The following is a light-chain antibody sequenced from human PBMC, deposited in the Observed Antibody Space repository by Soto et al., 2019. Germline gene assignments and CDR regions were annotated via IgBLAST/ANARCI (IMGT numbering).Light chain of an antibody. CDR3: SSYTSSSTYV. CDR1: SSDVGGYNY. Sequence: QSVLPQPSSVSGSPGQSITISCTGTSSDVGGYNYVSWYQQHPGKAPQLMIYEVSNRPSGVSNRFSGSKSGNTASLTISGLQAEDEADYYCSSYTSSSTYVFGTGTKATVL. J-gene: IGLJ1*01. V-gene: IGLV2-14*01. CDR2: EVS.